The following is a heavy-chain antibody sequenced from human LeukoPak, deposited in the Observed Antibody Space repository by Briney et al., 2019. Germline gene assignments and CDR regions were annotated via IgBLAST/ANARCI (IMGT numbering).Heavy chain of an antibody. CDR1: GFTFSSYS. J-gene: IGHJ4*02. Sequence: GGSLRLSCAASGFTFSSYSMNWVRQAPGKGLEWVSSISSSSSYIYYADSVKGRFTISRDNAKNSLYLQMNSLRAEDTAVYYCARDEGVLEYYFDYWGQGTPVTVSS. V-gene: IGHV3-21*01. CDR2: ISSSSSYI. CDR3: ARDEGVLEYYFDY. D-gene: IGHD1-1*01.